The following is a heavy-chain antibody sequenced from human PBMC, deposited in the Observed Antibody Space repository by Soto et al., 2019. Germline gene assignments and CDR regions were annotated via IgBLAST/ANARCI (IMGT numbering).Heavy chain of an antibody. Sequence: GGSLRLSCAASGFTFSSYAMSWVRQAPGKGLEWVSGISWNSGSIGYADSVRGRFTISRDNAKNSLYLQMNSLRAEDTALYYCAKDVLRFLEWPTPLYGMDVWGQGTTVTVSS. CDR2: ISWNSGSI. CDR1: GFTFSSYA. CDR3: AKDVLRFLEWPTPLYGMDV. J-gene: IGHJ6*02. D-gene: IGHD3-3*01. V-gene: IGHV3-9*01.